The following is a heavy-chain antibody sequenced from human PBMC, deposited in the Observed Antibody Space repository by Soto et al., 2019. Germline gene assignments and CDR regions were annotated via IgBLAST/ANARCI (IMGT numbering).Heavy chain of an antibody. Sequence: SETLSLTCAVSGGSISRYYWSWIRQPPGRGLEWIGHIYSSGSNNYNPSLKTRLTISVDTSKNQVSLNLNAVTAADSAVYYCAREYYDFWSTTYSYYGMDVWGQGTTVTVSS. D-gene: IGHD3-3*01. V-gene: IGHV4-59*01. CDR3: AREYYDFWSTTYSYYGMDV. J-gene: IGHJ6*02. CDR1: GGSISRYY. CDR2: IYSSGSN.